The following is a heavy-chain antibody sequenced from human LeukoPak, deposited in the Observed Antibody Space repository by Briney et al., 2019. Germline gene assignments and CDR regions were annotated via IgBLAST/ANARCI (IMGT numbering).Heavy chain of an antibody. CDR1: GGSFSGYY. CDR2: INHSGST. Sequence: SETLSLTCAVYGGSFSGYYWSWIRQPPGKGLEWIGEINHSGSTNYNPSLKSRVTISVDTSKNQFSLKLSSVTAADTAVYYCAREGLGGSWYDYWGQGTLVTVSS. D-gene: IGHD6-13*01. V-gene: IGHV4-34*01. CDR3: AREGLGGSWYDY. J-gene: IGHJ4*02.